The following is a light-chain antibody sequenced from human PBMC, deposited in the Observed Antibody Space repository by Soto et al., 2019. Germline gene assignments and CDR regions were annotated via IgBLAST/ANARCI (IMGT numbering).Light chain of an antibody. V-gene: IGKV1-33*01. J-gene: IGKJ4*01. CDR3: QQYDNLPLT. Sequence: DIRMTRSPSSLSSSLGDRGTITFQAIQDISNYLNWYQQKPGKAPKLLIYDASNLETGVPSRFSGSGSGTDFTFTISRLQPEDIATYYCQQYDNLPLTFGGGTKVDI. CDR2: DAS. CDR1: QDISNY.